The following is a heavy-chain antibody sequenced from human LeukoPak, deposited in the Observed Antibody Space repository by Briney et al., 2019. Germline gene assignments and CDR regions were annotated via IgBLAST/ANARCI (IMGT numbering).Heavy chain of an antibody. D-gene: IGHD2-15*01. Sequence: GASVKVSCKASGYTFTSYGISWVQQAPGQGLEWMGWISAYNGNTNYAQKLQGRVTMTTDTSTSTAYMELRSLRSDDTAVYYCARAYCSGGSCYSADYWGQGTLVTVSS. CDR1: GYTFTSYG. CDR3: ARAYCSGGSCYSADY. V-gene: IGHV1-18*01. CDR2: ISAYNGNT. J-gene: IGHJ4*02.